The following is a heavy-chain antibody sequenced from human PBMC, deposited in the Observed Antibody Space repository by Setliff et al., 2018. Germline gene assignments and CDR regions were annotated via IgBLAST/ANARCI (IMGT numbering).Heavy chain of an antibody. CDR3: ARRGTSSSWSEGYFDY. CDR1: GGSISSSRYY. CDR2: IYYSGST. Sequence: KPSETLSLTCTLPGGSISSSRYYWGWIGQPPGKGLEWIGSIYYSGSTYYNPSLKSRVTISVDTSKNQFSLKLSSVTAADTAVYYCARRGTSSSWSEGYFDYCGHAPVFTV. J-gene: IGHJ4*01. V-gene: IGHV4-39*01. D-gene: IGHD6-13*01.